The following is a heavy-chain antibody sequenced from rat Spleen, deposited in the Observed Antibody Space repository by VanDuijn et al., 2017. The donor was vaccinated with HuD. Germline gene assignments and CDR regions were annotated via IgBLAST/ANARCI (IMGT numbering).Heavy chain of an antibody. CDR1: GFTFSDYS. D-gene: IGHD1-4*01. V-gene: IGHV5-7*01. CDR2: ISSEGRSS. J-gene: IGHJ3*01. Sequence: EVQLVESGGGLVQPGRSLKLSCAGSGFTFSDYSMAWVRQAPKKGPEWVATISSEGRSSYYRDSVKGRFTISRDSAKSTLYLQMDSLRSEDTATYYCATAGSRVSRFAYWGQGTLVTVSS. CDR3: ATAGSRVSRFAY.